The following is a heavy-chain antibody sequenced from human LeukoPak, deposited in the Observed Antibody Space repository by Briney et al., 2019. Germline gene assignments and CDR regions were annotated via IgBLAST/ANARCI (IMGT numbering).Heavy chain of an antibody. V-gene: IGHV1-69*05. D-gene: IGHD3-10*01. J-gene: IGHJ5*02. CDR3: ARTMVRINWFDP. Sequence: SVKVSCKASGGTFSSWAISWVRQAPGQGLEWMGGIIPIFGTANYAQKFQGRVTITTDESTSTAYMELSSLRSEDTAVYYCARTMVRINWFDPWGQGTLVTVSS. CDR2: IIPIFGTA. CDR1: GGTFSSWA.